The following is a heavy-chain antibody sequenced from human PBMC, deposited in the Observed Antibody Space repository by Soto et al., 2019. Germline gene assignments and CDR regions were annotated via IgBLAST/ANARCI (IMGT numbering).Heavy chain of an antibody. CDR3: ARLPALYYYDSSGYPPIYGMAV. V-gene: IGHV1-69*06. Sequence: QVQVVQSGAEVKKPGSSVKVSCKASGGTFSSYAISWVRQAPGQGLEWTGGIIPIFGTANYAQKFQGRVTITVDKSTSTAYMELSSLRSEDTAVHYCARLPALYYYDSSGYPPIYGMAVWGQGTTVTVSS. J-gene: IGHJ6*02. CDR1: GGTFSSYA. D-gene: IGHD3-22*01. CDR2: IIPIFGTA.